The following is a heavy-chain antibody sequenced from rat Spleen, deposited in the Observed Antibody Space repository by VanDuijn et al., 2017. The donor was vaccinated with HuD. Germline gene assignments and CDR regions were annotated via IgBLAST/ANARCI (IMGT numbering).Heavy chain of an antibody. J-gene: IGHJ2*01. Sequence: EVQLVESGGGLVQPGRSLKLSCAASGFTFSDYYMAWVRQAPKKGLEWVASISSEGSRTYYGDSVKGLLTISRDNAKSTLYLQMNSLRSEDTATCYCAREADIPFHYFDYWGQGVMVTVSS. D-gene: IGHD2-3*01. V-gene: IGHV5-22*01. CDR2: ISSEGSRT. CDR3: AREADIPFHYFDY. CDR1: GFTFSDYY.